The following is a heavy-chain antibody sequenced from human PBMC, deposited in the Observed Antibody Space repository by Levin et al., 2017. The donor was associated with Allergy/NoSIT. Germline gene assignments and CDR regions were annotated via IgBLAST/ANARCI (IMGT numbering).Heavy chain of an antibody. D-gene: IGHD6-19*01. Sequence: PSASVKVSCAASGFTFSSYAMSWVRQAPGKGLEWVSAISGSGGSTYYADSVKGRFTISRDNSKNTLYLQMNSLRAEDTAVYYCAKDQERAVAMYYFDYWGQGTLVTVSS. CDR3: AKDQERAVAMYYFDY. CDR2: ISGSGGST. CDR1: GFTFSSYA. J-gene: IGHJ4*02. V-gene: IGHV3-23*01.